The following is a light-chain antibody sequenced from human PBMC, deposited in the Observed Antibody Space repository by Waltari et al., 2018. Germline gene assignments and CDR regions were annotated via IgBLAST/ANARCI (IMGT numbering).Light chain of an antibody. Sequence: EVLMTQSPATRPVSPGERATLSCRASQGISRNLAWYQQKPGEAPRLLIYGASTRAPGIPARLRGSGAGTEFTLSISSLQSEDFAVYYCQQYNNWRTFGQGTKLEIK. CDR3: QQYNNWRT. CDR1: QGISRN. J-gene: IGKJ2*01. V-gene: IGKV3-15*01. CDR2: GAS.